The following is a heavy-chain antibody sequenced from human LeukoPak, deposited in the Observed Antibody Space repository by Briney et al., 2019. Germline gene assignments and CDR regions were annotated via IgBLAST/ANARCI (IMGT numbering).Heavy chain of an antibody. J-gene: IGHJ4*02. V-gene: IGHV3-33*08. Sequence: GGSLRLSCTVSGFTFSSYGMHWARQAPGKGLEWVSLIWYDGSSEYYPDSVKGRSTISRDNSKNTLYLQMNNLRADDTAVYYCSRDANFYCDYWGRGTLVTVSS. D-gene: IGHD4/OR15-4a*01. CDR3: SRDANFYCDY. CDR1: GFTFSSYG. CDR2: IWYDGSSE.